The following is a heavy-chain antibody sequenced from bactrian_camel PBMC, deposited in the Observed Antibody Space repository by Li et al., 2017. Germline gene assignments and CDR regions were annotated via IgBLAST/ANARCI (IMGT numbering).Heavy chain of an antibody. CDR1: GFTFSSCV. V-gene: IGHV3S6*01. J-gene: IGHJ6*01. D-gene: IGHD6*01. Sequence: HVQLVESGGGLVQPGGSLRLSCAASGFTFSSCVMNWVRQAPGKGLEWVSGIYSDGSYTAYADSAKGRFNISRDNANNMLHPQMNSLKSEDTGVYYCSEWGVAGSRFWGQGTQVTVS. CDR2: IYSDGSYT. CDR3: SEWGVAGSRF.